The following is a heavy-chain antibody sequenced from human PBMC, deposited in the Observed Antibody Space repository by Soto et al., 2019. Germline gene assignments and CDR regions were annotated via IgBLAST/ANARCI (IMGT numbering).Heavy chain of an antibody. CDR2: IYYTGTT. D-gene: IGHD4-17*01. Sequence: QVQLQESGPGLVKPSETLSLTCTVSGGSISSYYWSWIRQPPGKGLEWIGYIYYTGTTNYNPSLKSRVTISSDTAKHQFSLELSSVTPADTAVYYCPKLPWANYGGIFDPWGQGTLVTVSS. CDR1: GGSISSYY. V-gene: IGHV4-59*01. J-gene: IGHJ5*02. CDR3: PKLPWANYGGIFDP.